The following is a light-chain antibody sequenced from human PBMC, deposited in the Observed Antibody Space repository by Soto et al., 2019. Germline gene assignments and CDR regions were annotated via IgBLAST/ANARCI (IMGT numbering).Light chain of an antibody. CDR2: DAS. CDR1: QSVSSY. Sequence: IMLTQSPSTLSLSPGERATLSCRASQSVSSYLAWYQQKPGQAPRLLLYDASNRATGIPARFSGSGSGTDFTLTISSLEPEDFAVYYCQQRSNWPLTFGGGTKVEIK. V-gene: IGKV3-11*01. CDR3: QQRSNWPLT. J-gene: IGKJ4*01.